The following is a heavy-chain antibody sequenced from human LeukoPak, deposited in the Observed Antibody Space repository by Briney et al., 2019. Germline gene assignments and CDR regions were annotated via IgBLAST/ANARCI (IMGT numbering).Heavy chain of an antibody. D-gene: IGHD6-19*01. Sequence: SVNVSCKASGGTFSSYAISWVRQAPGQGLEWMGGIIPIFGTANYAQKFQGRVTITADESTSTAYMELSSLRSEDTAVYYCANSPRKYSSGWSDYWGQGTLVTVSS. V-gene: IGHV1-69*01. CDR3: ANSPRKYSSGWSDY. J-gene: IGHJ4*02. CDR1: GGTFSSYA. CDR2: IIPIFGTA.